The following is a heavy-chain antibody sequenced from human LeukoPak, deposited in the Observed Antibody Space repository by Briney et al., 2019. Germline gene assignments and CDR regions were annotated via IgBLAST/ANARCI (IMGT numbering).Heavy chain of an antibody. Sequence: SETLSLTCAVYGGSFSGYYWSWIRQPPGKGLEWIGEINHSGSTNYNPSLKSRVTIMADTSKNQFSLRLSSVTAADTAVYYCARGPAAYDYWGQGTLVTVSS. CDR3: ARGPAAYDY. CDR1: GGSFSGYY. CDR2: INHSGST. J-gene: IGHJ4*02. V-gene: IGHV4-34*01. D-gene: IGHD2-2*01.